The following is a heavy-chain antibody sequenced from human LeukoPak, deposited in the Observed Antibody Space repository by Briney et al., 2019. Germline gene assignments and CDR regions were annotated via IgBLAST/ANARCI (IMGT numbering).Heavy chain of an antibody. CDR3: ARESLGSVDPRGYGSTVSQDV. CDR2: IYRDDSS. D-gene: IGHD2-2*01. CDR1: GFIVSSNY. Sequence: PGGSLRLSCAASGFIVSSNYMNWVRQAPGKGLEWVSVIYRDDSSYYADSVKGRFTISRDNSKNTVYLQMHSLRADDTAVYYCARESLGSVDPRGYGSTVSQDVWGKGTTVTISS. J-gene: IGHJ6*04. V-gene: IGHV3-53*01.